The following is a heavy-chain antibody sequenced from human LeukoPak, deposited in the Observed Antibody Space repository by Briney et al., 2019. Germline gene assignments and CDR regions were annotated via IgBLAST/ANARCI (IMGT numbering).Heavy chain of an antibody. J-gene: IGHJ6*02. Sequence: PGRSLRLSCAASGFTLSSYEMNWVSQAPGKGLEWASYISSSGSTIYYADSVKGRFTISRDNAKNSLYLQMNSLRAEDTAVYYCAREKYQRSTSFYYYYGMDVWVQGTTVTVSS. D-gene: IGHD2-2*01. CDR2: ISSSGSTI. CDR1: GFTLSSYE. CDR3: AREKYQRSTSFYYYYGMDV. V-gene: IGHV3-48*03.